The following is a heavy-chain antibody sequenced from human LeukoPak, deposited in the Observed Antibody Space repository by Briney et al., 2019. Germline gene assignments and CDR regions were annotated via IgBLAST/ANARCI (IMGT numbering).Heavy chain of an antibody. V-gene: IGHV3-23*01. CDR1: GFTFSSYA. J-gene: IGHJ6*02. CDR2: ISGSGGST. Sequence: GGSLRLSCAASGFTFSSYAMSWVRQAPGKGLEWVSAISGSGGSTYYADSVKGRFTISRDNSKNTLYPQMNSLRAEDTAVYYCAKRDGYNSPYYGMDVWGQGTTVTVSS. D-gene: IGHD5-24*01. CDR3: AKRDGYNSPYYGMDV.